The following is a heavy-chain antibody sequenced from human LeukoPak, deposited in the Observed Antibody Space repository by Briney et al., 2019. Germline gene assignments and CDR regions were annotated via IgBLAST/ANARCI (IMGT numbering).Heavy chain of an antibody. V-gene: IGHV3-23*01. CDR2: ISGSGDST. Sequence: GGSLRLSCAASGFTFSSYAMSWVRQAPGKGLEWVSAISGSGDSTYYADSVKGRFTISRDNSKNTLYLQMNSLRAEDTAVYYCAKSLTYSNYVGLDYWGQGTLVTVSS. CDR3: AKSLTYSNYVGLDY. J-gene: IGHJ4*02. CDR1: GFTFSSYA. D-gene: IGHD4-11*01.